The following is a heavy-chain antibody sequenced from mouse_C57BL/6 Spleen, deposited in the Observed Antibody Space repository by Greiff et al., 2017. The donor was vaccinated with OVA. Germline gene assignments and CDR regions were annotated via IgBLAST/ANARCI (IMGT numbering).Heavy chain of an antibody. D-gene: IGHD2-4*01. J-gene: IGHJ3*01. Sequence: EVKLLESGPELVKPGASVKIPCKASGYTFTDYNMDWVKQSHGKSLEWIGDINPNNGGTIYNQKFKGKATLTVDKSSSTAYMELRSLTSEDTAVYYCARGDYDYDGFAYWGQGTLVTVSA. CDR3: ARGDYDYDGFAY. V-gene: IGHV1-18*01. CDR2: INPNNGGT. CDR1: GYTFTDYN.